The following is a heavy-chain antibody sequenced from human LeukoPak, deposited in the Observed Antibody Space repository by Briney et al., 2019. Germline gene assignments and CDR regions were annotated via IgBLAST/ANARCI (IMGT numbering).Heavy chain of an antibody. CDR3: ARDRGSYVVAADY. D-gene: IGHD2-15*01. V-gene: IGHV3-30-3*01. CDR2: ISYDGDDGSNK. J-gene: IGHJ4*02. CDR1: GFTFSSYA. Sequence: GGSLRLSCVASGFTFSSYAMHWVRQAPGKGLEWVAVISYDGDDGSNKYYADSVKGRFTISRDNSKNTLYLQMNSLRAEDTAVYYCARDRGSYVVAADYWGPGTLVTVSS.